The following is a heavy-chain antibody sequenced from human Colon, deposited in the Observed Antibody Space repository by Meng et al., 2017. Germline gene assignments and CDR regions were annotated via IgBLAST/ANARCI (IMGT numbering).Heavy chain of an antibody. CDR3: ARDIYDSSGYSYLDY. CDR1: GGTFSLFT. D-gene: IGHD3-22*01. Sequence: SVKVSCKASGGTFSLFTISWVRQAPGQGLEWMGRIIPIVGTKYAQKFQDRVTITADKSTSTAYMELSSLRSDDTAVYYCARDIYDSSGYSYLDYWGQGTLVTVSS. V-gene: IGHV1-69*08. J-gene: IGHJ4*02. CDR2: IIPIVGT.